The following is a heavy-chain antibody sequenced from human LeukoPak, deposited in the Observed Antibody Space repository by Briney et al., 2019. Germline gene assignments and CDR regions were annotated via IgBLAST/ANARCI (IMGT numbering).Heavy chain of an antibody. D-gene: IGHD6-19*01. J-gene: IGHJ4*02. CDR1: GGSISSGGYY. Sequence: SETLSLTCTVSGGSISSGGYYWSWIRQPPGKGLEWIEYIYYSGSTNYNPSLKSRVTISVDTSKNQFSLKLSSVTAADTAVYYCARVIAVAGGVPPRYFDYWGQGTLVTVSS. V-gene: IGHV4-61*08. CDR2: IYYSGST. CDR3: ARVIAVAGGVPPRYFDY.